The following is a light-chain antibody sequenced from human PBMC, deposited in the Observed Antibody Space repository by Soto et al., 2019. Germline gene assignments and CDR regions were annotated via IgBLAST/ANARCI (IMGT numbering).Light chain of an antibody. V-gene: IGKV3-20*01. CDR1: QSVSSNY. CDR3: QQYGVSPT. Sequence: EIVLTQSPGTLSLSPGERATLSCRASQSVSSNYLAWYQQKPGQSPRLVMYGASNRATGIPDRFSGSGSGTDFTLTISRLEPEDFAEYYCQQYGVSPTFGQGTKMEIK. J-gene: IGKJ2*01. CDR2: GAS.